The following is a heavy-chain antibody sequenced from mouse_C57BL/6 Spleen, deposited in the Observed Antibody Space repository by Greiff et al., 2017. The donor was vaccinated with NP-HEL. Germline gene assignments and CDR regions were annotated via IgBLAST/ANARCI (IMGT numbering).Heavy chain of an antibody. V-gene: IGHV1-15*01. D-gene: IGHD2-2*01. J-gene: IGHJ3*01. CDR1: GYTFTDYE. CDR2: IDPETGGT. CDR3: TRTMVTHFAY. Sequence: VQLQQSGAELVRPGASVTLSCKASGYTFTDYEMHWVKQTPVHGLEWIGAIDPETGGTAYNQKFKGKAILTADKSSSTAYMELRSLTSEDSAVYYCTRTMVTHFAYWGQGTLVTVSA.